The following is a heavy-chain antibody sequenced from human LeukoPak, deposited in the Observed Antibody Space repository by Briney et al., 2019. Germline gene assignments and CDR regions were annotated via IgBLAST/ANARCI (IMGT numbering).Heavy chain of an antibody. V-gene: IGHV3-74*01. Sequence: GGSLRLSCAASGFTFSSYWMNWVRQAPGKGLVWVSRIASDGSSTTYADSVKGRFSISRDNAKNTLYMQMNSLRAEDTAVYYCAKGVDSSGWYSYYFDYWGQGTLVTVSS. CDR1: GFTFSSYW. CDR2: IASDGSST. D-gene: IGHD6-19*01. CDR3: AKGVDSSGWYSYYFDY. J-gene: IGHJ4*02.